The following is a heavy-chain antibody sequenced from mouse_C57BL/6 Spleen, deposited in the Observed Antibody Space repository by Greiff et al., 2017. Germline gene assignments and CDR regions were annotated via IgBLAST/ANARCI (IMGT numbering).Heavy chain of an antibody. V-gene: IGHV5-6*01. CDR3: ESLVTSVAATSPAYAMDY. D-gene: IGHD1-1*01. Sequence: EVQLVESGGDLVKPGGSLKLSCAASGFTFSSYCMSWVRQTPDKRLEWVATISSGGSYTYYLDSVKGRFTISRDKAKNTLYLQMSSLKSEDTAMDYGESLVTSVAATSPAYAMDYWGQGTSVTVSS. CDR2: ISSGGSYT. J-gene: IGHJ4*01. CDR1: GFTFSSYC.